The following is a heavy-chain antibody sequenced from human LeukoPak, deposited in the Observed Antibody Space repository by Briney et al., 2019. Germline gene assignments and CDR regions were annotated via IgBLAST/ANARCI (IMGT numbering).Heavy chain of an antibody. CDR2: IYYSGST. CDR3: ASGVYGDYVSRLGYYFDY. CDR1: GGSISSGDYY. Sequence: PSETLSLTCTVSGGSISSGDYYWSWIRQPPGKGLEWIGYIYYSGSTYYNPSLKSRVTISVDTSKNQFSLKLSSVTAADTAVYYCASGVYGDYVSRLGYYFDYWGQGTLVTVSS. J-gene: IGHJ4*02. D-gene: IGHD4-17*01. V-gene: IGHV4-30-4*01.